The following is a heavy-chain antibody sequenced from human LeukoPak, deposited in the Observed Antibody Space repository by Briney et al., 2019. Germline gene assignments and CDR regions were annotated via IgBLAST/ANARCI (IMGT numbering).Heavy chain of an antibody. Sequence: GGSLRLSCAASGFSFSGYGMHWVRQAPGKGLEWVAFIRYDGSNEYYADSVKGRFTISRDKSKNTLSLQMNGLRVEDTAVYYCASGGYYYESSDYWGQGTLVTVSS. J-gene: IGHJ4*02. D-gene: IGHD3-22*01. CDR2: IRYDGSNE. CDR3: ASGGYYYESSDY. V-gene: IGHV3-30*02. CDR1: GFSFSGYG.